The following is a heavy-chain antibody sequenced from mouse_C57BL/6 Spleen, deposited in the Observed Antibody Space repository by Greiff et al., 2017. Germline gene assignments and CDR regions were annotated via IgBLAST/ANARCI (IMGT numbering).Heavy chain of an antibody. CDR1: GFNIKNTY. J-gene: IGHJ2*01. V-gene: IGHV14-3*01. D-gene: IGHD1-1*01. CDR3: ADPTVGYYFVD. Sequence: EVQLVESVAELVRPGASVKLSCTASGFNIKNTYMHWVKQRPEQGLEWIGRIDPANGNTKYAPMFQGQATITEDTSSNTAYLLLSSLTSEETAIYDGADPTVGYYFVDWGQGTTVTVAA. CDR2: IDPANGNT.